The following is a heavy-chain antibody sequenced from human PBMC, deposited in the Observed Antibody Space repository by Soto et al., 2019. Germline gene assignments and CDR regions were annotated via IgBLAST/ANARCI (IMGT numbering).Heavy chain of an antibody. Sequence: QVQLVQSGAEVKKPGASVQVSCKASGYSFISYGISWVRQAPGRGLEWLGWISAYNGNTNYAQKLQGRVTMTTDTPRSTAYMKLRSLRSVDTAVYYWARDHSTYYGEYVRLGNYFDYWGQGTLVTVSS. CDR2: ISAYNGNT. D-gene: IGHD4-17*01. CDR3: ARDHSTYYGEYVRLGNYFDY. V-gene: IGHV1-18*01. CDR1: GYSFISYG. J-gene: IGHJ4*02.